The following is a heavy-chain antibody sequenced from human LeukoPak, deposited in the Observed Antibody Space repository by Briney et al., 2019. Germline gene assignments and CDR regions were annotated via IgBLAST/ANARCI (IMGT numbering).Heavy chain of an antibody. CDR2: ISGSGGST. CDR1: GFTFSSYA. Sequence: PGGSLRLSCVASGFTFSSYAMSWVRQAPGKGLEWVSAISGSGGSTYYADSVKGRFSISRDKSKNTLYLQMNSLRAEDTAVYYCAKETSIAVAGNPGPWGQRTLVTVSS. J-gene: IGHJ5*02. D-gene: IGHD6-19*01. CDR3: AKETSIAVAGNPGP. V-gene: IGHV3-23*01.